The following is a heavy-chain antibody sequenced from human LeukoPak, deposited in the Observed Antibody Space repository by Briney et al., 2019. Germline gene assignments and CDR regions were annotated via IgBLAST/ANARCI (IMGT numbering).Heavy chain of an antibody. CDR2: INPNNGGT. CDR3: ARDERYDSSGYPFDY. V-gene: IGHV1-2*02. Sequence: ASVKVSCKASGYTFTGYFIHWVRQAPGQGLEWMGWINPNNGGTNYAQKFQGRVTMTRDTSISTAYMELSRLRSDDTAVYYCARDERYDSSGYPFDYWGQGTLVTASS. J-gene: IGHJ4*02. CDR1: GYTFTGYF. D-gene: IGHD3-22*01.